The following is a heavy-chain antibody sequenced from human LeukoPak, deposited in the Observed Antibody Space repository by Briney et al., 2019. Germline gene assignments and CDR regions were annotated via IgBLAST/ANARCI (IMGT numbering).Heavy chain of an antibody. CDR3: AREDRYCSGGSCYS. D-gene: IGHD2-15*01. V-gene: IGHV4-61*09. Sequence: PSQTLSLTCTVSGGSISSGSYCWSWIRQPAGKGLEWIGHIYSSGSTNYNPSLKSRVTISVDTSKNQFSLKLGSVTAADTAVYYCAREDRYCSGGSCYSWGQGTLVTVSS. CDR1: GGSISSGSYC. J-gene: IGHJ4*02. CDR2: IYSSGST.